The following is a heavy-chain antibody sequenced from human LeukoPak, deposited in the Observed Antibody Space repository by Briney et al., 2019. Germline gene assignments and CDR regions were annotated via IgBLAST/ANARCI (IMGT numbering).Heavy chain of an antibody. V-gene: IGHV3-30-3*01. J-gene: IGHJ3*02. CDR2: ISYDGSNK. CDR3: ARTPNYSAAFDI. D-gene: IGHD1-7*01. Sequence: GRSLRLSCAASGFTFSSYAMHWVRQAPGKELEWVAVISYDGSNKYYADSVKGRFTISRDNSKNTLYLQMNSLRAEDTAVYYCARTPNYSAAFDIWGQGTMVTVSS. CDR1: GFTFSSYA.